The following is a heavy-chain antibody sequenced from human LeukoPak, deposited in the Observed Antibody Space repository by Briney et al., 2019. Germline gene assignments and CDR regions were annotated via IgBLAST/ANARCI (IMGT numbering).Heavy chain of an antibody. CDR1: GFTFSSYW. J-gene: IGHJ4*02. CDR2: IKQDGSEK. V-gene: IGHV3-7*01. D-gene: IGHD1-1*01. CDR3: ARDPYSWSDGPLLY. Sequence: GGSLRLSCAASGFTFSSYWMSWVRQAPGKGLEWVANIKQDGSEKYYVDSVEGRFTISRDNAKNSLYLQMNSLRAEDTAVYYCARDPYSWSDGPLLYWGQGTLVTVSS.